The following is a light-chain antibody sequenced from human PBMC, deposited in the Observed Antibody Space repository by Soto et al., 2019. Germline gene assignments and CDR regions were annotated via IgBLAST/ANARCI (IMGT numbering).Light chain of an antibody. V-gene: IGKV3-15*01. CDR3: QQYNNWTYT. CDR1: QSVSTN. Sequence: EIVMTQSPDTLSVSPGERATLSCRASQSVSTNLAWYQQKPGQAPRLLIYGASTRATGIPARFSGSGSGTDFTLTISSLQSEDFAVYHWQQYNNWTYTCGQGTKLEIK. CDR2: GAS. J-gene: IGKJ2*01.